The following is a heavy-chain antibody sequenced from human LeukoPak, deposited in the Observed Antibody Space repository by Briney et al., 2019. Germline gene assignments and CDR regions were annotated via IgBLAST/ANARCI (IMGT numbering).Heavy chain of an antibody. CDR2: ISYDESYR. CDR3: AKGSPGGIPFDY. J-gene: IGHJ4*02. V-gene: IGHV3-30-3*01. D-gene: IGHD3-16*01. Sequence: GGSLRLSCAASGFTFSSYAMHWVRQAPGKGLEWVALISYDESYRYYADSVKGRFTISRDNSKNTLYLQMNSLRAEDTAVYYCAKGSPGGIPFDYWGQGTLVTVSS. CDR1: GFTFSSYA.